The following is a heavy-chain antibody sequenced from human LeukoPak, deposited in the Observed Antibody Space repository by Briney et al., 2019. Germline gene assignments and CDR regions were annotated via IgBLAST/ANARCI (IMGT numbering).Heavy chain of an antibody. D-gene: IGHD6-19*01. J-gene: IGHJ4*02. CDR1: GGSIRSSYYY. CDR2: IYDSGST. Sequence: PSETLSLTCTVSGGSIRSSYYYWGWIRQPPGKGLEWIGSIYDSGSTYYNPSLKSRVTISVDTSKNQFSLKLNSVTAADTAVYYCATLGGSTGWIVLDWGRGTLVTVSS. V-gene: IGHV4-39*01. CDR3: ATLGGSTGWIVLD.